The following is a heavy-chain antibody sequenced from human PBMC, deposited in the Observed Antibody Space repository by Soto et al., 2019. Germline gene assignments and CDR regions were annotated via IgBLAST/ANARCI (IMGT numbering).Heavy chain of an antibody. CDR1: GFTFSSYG. D-gene: IGHD5-12*01. J-gene: IGHJ4*02. V-gene: IGHV3-33*01. CDR2: TWYDGSNK. CDR3: ARGYGTGYSGYDFVY. Sequence: PWGSLRLYCAASGFTFSSYGLHWVRQAPGKGLEGVAVTWYDGSNKYYADSVKGRFTISIDNSKNTLYMQMNSLRAEDTAVYYCARGYGTGYSGYDFVYWGQGTMVSVSS.